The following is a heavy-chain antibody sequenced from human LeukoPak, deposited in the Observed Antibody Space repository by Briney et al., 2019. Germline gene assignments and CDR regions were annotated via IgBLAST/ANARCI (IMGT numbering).Heavy chain of an antibody. J-gene: IGHJ4*02. CDR3: ARATQGIAAAGKIDY. V-gene: IGHV4-59*01. CDR2: IYYSGST. Sequence: PSETLSLTCTVSGGSISSYYWSWIRQPPGKGLEWIGYIYYSGSTNYNPSLKSRVTISVDTSKNQFSLKLSSVTAADTAVYYCARATQGIAAAGKIDYWGQGTLVTVSS. D-gene: IGHD6-13*01. CDR1: GGSISSYY.